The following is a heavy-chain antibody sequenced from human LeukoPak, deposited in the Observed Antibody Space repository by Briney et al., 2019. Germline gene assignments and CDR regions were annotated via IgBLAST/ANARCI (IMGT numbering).Heavy chain of an antibody. CDR2: FDPEDGET. V-gene: IGHV1-24*01. D-gene: IGHD2-15*01. CDR3: ATLCSGGSCFDRYYYYYMDV. Sequence: ASVKVSCKVSGYTLTELSMHWVRQAPGKGLEWMGGFDPEDGETICAQKFQGRVTMTEDTSTDTAYMELSSLRSEDTAVYYCATLCSGGSCFDRYYYYYMDVWGKGTTVTVSS. J-gene: IGHJ6*03. CDR1: GYTLTELS.